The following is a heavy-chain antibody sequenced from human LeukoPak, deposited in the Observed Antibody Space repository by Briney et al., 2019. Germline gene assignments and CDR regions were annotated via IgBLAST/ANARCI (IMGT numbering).Heavy chain of an antibody. J-gene: IGHJ1*01. CDR1: GFTFSSYN. D-gene: IGHD1-26*01. V-gene: IGHV3-21*01. Sequence: PGGSLRLSCAASGFTFSSYNMNWVRQAPGKGLEWVSSISSSSSYIYYADSVKGRFTISRDNAKNSLYLQMNSLRAEDTAVYYCARESGSYSESYFQHWGQGTLVTVSS. CDR2: ISSSSSYI. CDR3: ARESGSYSESYFQH.